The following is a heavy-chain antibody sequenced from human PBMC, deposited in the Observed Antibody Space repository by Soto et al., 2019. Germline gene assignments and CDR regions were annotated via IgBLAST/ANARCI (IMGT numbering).Heavy chain of an antibody. CDR3: ARHLLYDTRGKFDF. CDR1: GFTFSSYW. V-gene: IGHV3-7*03. CDR2: IKQDGSEK. D-gene: IGHD3-22*01. Sequence: PGGSLRLSCAGSGFTFSSYWMTWVRQAPGKGLEWVANIKQDGSEKYYVDSVKGRFTISRDNAKNALYLQMNSLRVEDTAVYYCARHLLYDTRGKFDFWVQGAPVTVYS. J-gene: IGHJ5*01.